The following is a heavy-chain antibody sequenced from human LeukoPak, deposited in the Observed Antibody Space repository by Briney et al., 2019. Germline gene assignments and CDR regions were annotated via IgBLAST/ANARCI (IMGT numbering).Heavy chain of an antibody. CDR2: ISAYNGNI. D-gene: IGHD5-18*01. J-gene: IGHJ4*02. CDR3: VRDLGVDTSMIFFDY. CDR1: GYTFTSFG. Sequence: ASVKVSCKASGYTFTSFGISWVRQAPGQGLEWMGWISAYNGNINYVQKFQGRVTMTTDISTSTAYMELRSLRSDDTAVFYCVRDLGVDTSMIFFDYWGQGTLVAVSS. V-gene: IGHV1-18*01.